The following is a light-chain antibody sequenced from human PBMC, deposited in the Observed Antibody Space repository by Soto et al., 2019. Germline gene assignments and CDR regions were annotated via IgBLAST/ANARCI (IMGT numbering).Light chain of an antibody. Sequence: EIVLTQSPGTLSLSPGERATLSCRASQSVSNNYLAWYQQKPGPAPRLLIYGASNRATGIPDRFSGSGAGTDFTLTISRRGPEDFAVYYCQQYGSSGTFGQGTKVEIK. CDR2: GAS. J-gene: IGKJ1*01. CDR1: QSVSNNY. V-gene: IGKV3-20*01. CDR3: QQYGSSGT.